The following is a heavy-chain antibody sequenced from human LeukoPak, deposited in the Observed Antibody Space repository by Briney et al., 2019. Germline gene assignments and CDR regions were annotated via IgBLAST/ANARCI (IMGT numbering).Heavy chain of an antibody. CDR1: GGTFSSYA. Sequence: SVKVSCKAFGGTFSSYAISWVRQAPGQGLEWMGGIIPIFGTANYAQKFQGRVTITADESTSTAYMELSSLRSEDTAVYYCARRSDSSGYPYYFDYWGQGTLVTVSS. D-gene: IGHD3-22*01. CDR3: ARRSDSSGYPYYFDY. CDR2: IIPIFGTA. V-gene: IGHV1-69*01. J-gene: IGHJ4*02.